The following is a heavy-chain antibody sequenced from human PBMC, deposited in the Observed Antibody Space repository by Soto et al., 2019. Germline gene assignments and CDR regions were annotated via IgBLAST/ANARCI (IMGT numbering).Heavy chain of an antibody. J-gene: IGHJ4*02. V-gene: IGHV3-33*01. CDR3: ARGTAGSESVVVAPARGFYAFDT. CDR1: GFTLSSYG. D-gene: IGHD2-15*01. CDR2: IWYDGDKK. Sequence: QVQLVESGGGVVQPGRSLRLSCAASGFTLSSYGMHWVRQAPGKGLEWVAVIWYDGDKKYYADSVKVRFTISRDESKNTVYLHMSSLRGEDTGVYYCARGTAGSESVVVAPARGFYAFDTWGQGTLVSVSS.